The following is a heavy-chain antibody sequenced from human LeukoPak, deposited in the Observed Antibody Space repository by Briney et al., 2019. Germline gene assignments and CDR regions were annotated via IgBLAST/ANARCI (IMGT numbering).Heavy chain of an antibody. V-gene: IGHV3-21*01. CDR3: AREITMVRGVRRLGRYMDV. Sequence: PGGSLRLSCAASGFTFSSYSMNWVRQAPGKGLEWVSSISSSSSYIYYADSVKGRFTISRDNAKNSLYLQMNSLRAEDTAVYYCAREITMVRGVRRLGRYMDVWDKGTTVTISS. J-gene: IGHJ6*03. CDR2: ISSSSSYI. CDR1: GFTFSSYS. D-gene: IGHD3-10*01.